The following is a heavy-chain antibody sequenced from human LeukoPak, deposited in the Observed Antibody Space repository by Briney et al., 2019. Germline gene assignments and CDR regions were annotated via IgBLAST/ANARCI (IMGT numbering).Heavy chain of an antibody. CDR2: IYYSGST. CDR1: GGSISSYY. D-gene: IGHD2-2*02. V-gene: IGHV4-59*01. CDR3: ARGLGYCSSTSCYTGDYYYYYMDV. J-gene: IGHJ6*03. Sequence: NPSETLSLTCTVSGGSISSYYWSWIRQPPGKGLEWIGYIYYSGSTNYNPSLKSRVTISVDTSKNQFSLKLSSVTAADTAVYYCARGLGYCSSTSCYTGDYYYYYMDVWGKGTTVTISS.